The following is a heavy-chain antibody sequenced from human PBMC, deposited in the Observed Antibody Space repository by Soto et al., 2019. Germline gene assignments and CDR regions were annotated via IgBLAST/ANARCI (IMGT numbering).Heavy chain of an antibody. Sequence: SETLSLTCTVSGGSMSSGIYYWSWIRQPPGKGLECIGFTSYSGTTYYNTSLWSRVSMSVDTSKNQFSLHVNSVTAADTAVYYCATMGTPVTGLYYLDHWGQGTLVTVSS. CDR1: GGSMSSGIYY. D-gene: IGHD4-17*01. CDR3: ATMGTPVTGLYYLDH. V-gene: IGHV4-30-4*01. J-gene: IGHJ4*02. CDR2: TSYSGTT.